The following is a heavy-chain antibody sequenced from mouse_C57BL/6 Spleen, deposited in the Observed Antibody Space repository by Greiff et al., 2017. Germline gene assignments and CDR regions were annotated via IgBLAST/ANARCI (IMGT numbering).Heavy chain of an antibody. CDR3: ARSERVYDDPPMDG. V-gene: IGHV1-76*01. J-gene: IGHJ4*01. Sequence: QVQLQQSVAELVRPGASVKLSCKASGYTFTDYYINWVKQRPGQGLEWIARIYPGSGNTYYNKKFKGKATLTAEKSSSTAYMQLSSLTSEDSAVYVSARSERVYDDPPMDGWGKGTSVTVSS. CDR1: GYTFTDYY. D-gene: IGHD2-3*01. CDR2: IYPGSGNT.